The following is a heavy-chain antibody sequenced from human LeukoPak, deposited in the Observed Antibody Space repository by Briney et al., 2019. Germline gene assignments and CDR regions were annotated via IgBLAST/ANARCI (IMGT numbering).Heavy chain of an antibody. CDR3: ARDHNYAFDY. V-gene: IGHV3-48*02. Sequence: GGSLRLSCAASGFTFSSYSMNWVRQAPGKGLEWVSYISSGSSSIHYADSVKGRITISRDNAKNSLYRQMNSLRDEDTAVYYCARDHNYAFDYWGQGTLVTVSS. D-gene: IGHD5-18*01. J-gene: IGHJ4*02. CDR1: GFTFSSYS. CDR2: ISSGSSSI.